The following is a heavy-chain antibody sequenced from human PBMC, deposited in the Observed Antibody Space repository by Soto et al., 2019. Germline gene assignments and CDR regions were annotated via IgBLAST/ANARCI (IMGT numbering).Heavy chain of an antibody. V-gene: IGHV5-10-1*01. CDR1: GYIFTTYW. CDR2: IDPSDSYT. CDR3: ARHAVINYDILARYSRLDAFHI. J-gene: IGHJ3*02. D-gene: IGHD3-9*01. Sequence: GESLKISCKGSGYIFTTYWISWVRQMPGKGLEWMGRIDPSDSYTNYSPSFQGHVTISSDKSISTAYLQWSSLKASDTAMYYCARHAVINYDILARYSRLDAFHIWGQGTLVTVSS.